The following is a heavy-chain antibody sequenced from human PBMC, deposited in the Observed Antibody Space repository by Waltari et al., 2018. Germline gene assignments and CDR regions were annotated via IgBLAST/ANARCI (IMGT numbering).Heavy chain of an antibody. Sequence: EVQLVESGGGLVKPGGSLRLACAASGFTFSSYRMNWVRQAPGKGLGGVESFSRSSSYIDYAAAVKGRFTITRNNAKNSLYLKMNGLRAEDTAVYYCARGRPSHFDYWGQGTLVTVSS. V-gene: IGHV3-21*01. CDR3: ARGRPSHFDY. CDR2: FSRSSSYI. CDR1: GFTFSSYR. J-gene: IGHJ4*02.